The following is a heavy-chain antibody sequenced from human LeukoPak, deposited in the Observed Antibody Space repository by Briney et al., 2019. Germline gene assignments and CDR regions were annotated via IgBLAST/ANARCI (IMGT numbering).Heavy chain of an antibody. Sequence: GESLKISCKGSGYSSTSYWIGWVRQMPGKGLEWMGIIYPGDSDTRYSPSFQGQVTISADRSISTAYLQWSSLKASDTAMYYCARQKKGGSGWYEGGLYYYYYYGMDVWGQGTTVTVSS. CDR3: ARQKKGGSGWYEGGLYYYYYYGMDV. CDR1: GYSSTSYW. V-gene: IGHV5-51*01. CDR2: IYPGDSDT. J-gene: IGHJ6*02. D-gene: IGHD6-19*01.